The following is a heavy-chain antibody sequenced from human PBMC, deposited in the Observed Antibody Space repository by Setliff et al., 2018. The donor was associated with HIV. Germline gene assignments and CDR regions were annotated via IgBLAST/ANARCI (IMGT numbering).Heavy chain of an antibody. CDR1: GGSIRSSNFH. CDR3: VRVELWWSVTGTSLSAFDL. J-gene: IGHJ3*01. Sequence: SETLSLTCTVSGGSIRSSNFHWGWVRQPPGEGLEWIGSTYYSGTTYYNPYLRSRLTISVDRSKNQFSLNLRSVTVVDTAMYFCVRVELWWSVTGTSLSAFDLWGQGTRVTVSS. CDR2: TYYSGTT. V-gene: IGHV4-39*01. D-gene: IGHD3-16*01.